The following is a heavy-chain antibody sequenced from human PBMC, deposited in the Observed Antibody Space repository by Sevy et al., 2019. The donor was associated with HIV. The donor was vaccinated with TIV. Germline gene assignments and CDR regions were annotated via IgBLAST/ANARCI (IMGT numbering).Heavy chain of an antibody. V-gene: IGHV3-9*01. Sequence: GGSLRLSCAASGFSFGDYAMHWVRQAPGKGLEWVSGISWNSVSLDYGDSVKGRFTISRDNAKNSLFLQMNRLRSEDTALYYCAKDNRPATMSNSSYYYYGMDVWGQGTTVTVSS. J-gene: IGHJ6*02. CDR3: AKDNRPATMSNSSYYYYGMDV. D-gene: IGHD6-6*01. CDR1: GFSFGDYA. CDR2: ISWNSVSL.